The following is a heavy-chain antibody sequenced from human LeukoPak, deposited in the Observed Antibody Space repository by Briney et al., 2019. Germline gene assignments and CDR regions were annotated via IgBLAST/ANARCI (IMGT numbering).Heavy chain of an antibody. CDR2: INPNSGGT. V-gene: IGHV1-2*02. D-gene: IGHD2-2*01. CDR1: GYTFTGYY. J-gene: IGHJ5*02. Sequence: ASVKVSCKASGYTFTGYYMHWVRQAPGQGLEWMGWINPNSGGTNYAQKFQGRVTMTRDTSISTAYMELSRLRSDDTAVYYCARAGYCSSTSCLNWFDLWGQGTLVTVSS. CDR3: ARAGYCSSTSCLNWFDL.